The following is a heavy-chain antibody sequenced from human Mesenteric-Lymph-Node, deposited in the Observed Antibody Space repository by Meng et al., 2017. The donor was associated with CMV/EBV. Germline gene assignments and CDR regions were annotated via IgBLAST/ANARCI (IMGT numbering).Heavy chain of an antibody. J-gene: IGHJ4*02. CDR3: AHSYASGTRLGY. CDR2: IYWDDDR. V-gene: IGHV2-5*02. Sequence: TFSGSSLSTSGVAVAWIRQPPGKALEFLALIYWDDDRRYSPSLNNRLTITKDTSKNQVVLTMTNMDPVDTATYFCAHSYASGTRLGYWGQGTLVTVSS. CDR1: GSSLSTSGVA. D-gene: IGHD3-10*01.